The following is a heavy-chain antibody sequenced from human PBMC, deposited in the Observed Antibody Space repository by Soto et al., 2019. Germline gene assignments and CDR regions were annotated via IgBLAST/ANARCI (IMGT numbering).Heavy chain of an antibody. V-gene: IGHV3-23*01. J-gene: IGHJ6*02. CDR3: AKGRSYYYYYGVDV. CDR1: GFTFRGCA. CDR2: IIDSGAST. Sequence: PGGSLRLSWAASGFTFRGCAMGWVRQAPGKGLEWVSDIIDSGASTYYADSVKGRFTISRDNSKSTLYLQMNSLRVEDTALYYCAKGRSYYYYYGVDVLGQLTTVTVSS.